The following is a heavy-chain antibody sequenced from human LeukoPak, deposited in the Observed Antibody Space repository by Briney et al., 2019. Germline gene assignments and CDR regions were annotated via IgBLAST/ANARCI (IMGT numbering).Heavy chain of an antibody. CDR2: IIPIFGTA. D-gene: IGHD3-10*01. V-gene: IGHV1-69*01. J-gene: IGHJ3*02. CDR1: GGTFSSYA. CDR3: ARDEGYYYGSGTPSDAFDI. Sequence: SVKVSCKASGGTFSSYAISWVRQAPGQGLEWMGGIIPIFGTANYAQKFQGRVTITAGESTSTAYMELSSLRSEDTAAYYCARDEGYYYGSGTPSDAFDIWGQGTMVTVSS.